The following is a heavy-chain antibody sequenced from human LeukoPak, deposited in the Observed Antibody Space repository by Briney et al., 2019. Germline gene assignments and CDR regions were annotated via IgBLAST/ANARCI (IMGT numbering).Heavy chain of an antibody. CDR2: INPNSGGT. D-gene: IGHD6-19*01. CDR3: ARDRTRTGYSSGWYHDY. CDR1: GYTFTGYY. J-gene: IGHJ4*02. Sequence: ASVKVSCKASGYTFTGYYMHWVRQAPGQGLEWMGWINPNSGGTNYAQKFQGRVTMTRDTSISTAHMELSRLRSDDTAVCYCARDRTRTGYSSGWYHDYWGQGTLVTVSS. V-gene: IGHV1-2*02.